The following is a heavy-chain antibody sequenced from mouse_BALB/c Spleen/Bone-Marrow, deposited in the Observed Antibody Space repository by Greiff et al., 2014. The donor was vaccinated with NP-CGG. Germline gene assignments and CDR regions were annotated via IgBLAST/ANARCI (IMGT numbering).Heavy chain of an antibody. CDR3: ASQNWAWFTY. CDR1: GYSITSDYA. V-gene: IGHV3-2*02. Sequence: EVQLQQSGPGLVKPSQSLSLTCTVTGYSITSDYAWNWIRQFPGNKLEWMGYINYSGNSSYNPSLKSRISITRDTSKNQFFLQLNSVTTEDTATYYCASQNWAWFTYWGQGTLVTVSA. CDR2: INYSGNS. J-gene: IGHJ3*01. D-gene: IGHD4-1*01.